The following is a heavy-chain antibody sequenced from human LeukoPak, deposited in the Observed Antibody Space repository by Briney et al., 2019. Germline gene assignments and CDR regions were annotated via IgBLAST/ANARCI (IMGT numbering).Heavy chain of an antibody. CDR2: LYHSGSS. CDR1: GGSFSSYY. Sequence: SETLSLTCTVSGGSFSSYYWSWVRRPPGRGLEWIGYLYHSGSSDSNPPLTSRVTTLVDTSKNQFSLKLTSVTAADTAVYYCARARYANAWYVFDIGGHGTMVTVSA. J-gene: IGHJ3*02. D-gene: IGHD2-2*01. CDR3: ARARYANAWYVFDI. V-gene: IGHV4-59*01.